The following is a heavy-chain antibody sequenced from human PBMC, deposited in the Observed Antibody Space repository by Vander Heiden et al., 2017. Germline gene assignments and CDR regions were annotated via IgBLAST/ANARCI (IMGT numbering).Heavy chain of an antibody. CDR3: ARASERLSSGYYYWETYYYGLDV. CDR2: FYSGGST. V-gene: IGHV3-53*01. Sequence: EVQLVESGGGLIQPGGSLRLSCAASGFTVSSNYMSWVRQAPGKGLEWVSGFYSGGSTYYADSVKGRFTISRDNSKNTLYLQMNSLRAEDTAVYYCARASERLSSGYYYWETYYYGLDVWGQGTTVTVSS. D-gene: IGHD3-22*01. J-gene: IGHJ6*02. CDR1: GFTVSSNY.